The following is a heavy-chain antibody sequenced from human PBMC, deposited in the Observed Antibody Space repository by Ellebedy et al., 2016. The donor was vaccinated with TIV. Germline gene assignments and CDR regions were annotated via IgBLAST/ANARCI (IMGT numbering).Heavy chain of an antibody. V-gene: IGHV3-21*01. CDR2: SSSSSYYI. Sequence: PGGSLRLSCAASGFTFSGYSMNWVRQAPGKGLEWVSSSSSSSYYIYYADSVKGRFTFSRDNAKNSLYLQMNSLRAEDTAVYYCARDLDYYYGMDVWGQGTTVTVSS. CDR1: GFTFSGYS. CDR3: ARDLDYYYGMDV. J-gene: IGHJ6*02.